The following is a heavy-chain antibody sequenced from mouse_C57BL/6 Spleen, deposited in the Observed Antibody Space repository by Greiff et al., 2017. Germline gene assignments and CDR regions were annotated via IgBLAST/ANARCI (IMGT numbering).Heavy chain of an antibody. CDR3: TCDYSSPYYAMDD. Sequence: QVQLQQSGAELVRPGASVTLSCKASGYTFTDYEMHWVKQTPVHGLEWIGAIDPETGGTAYNQKFKGKAILTADKSSSTAYMELRSLTSEDSAVYCGTCDYSSPYYAMDDWGQGASVTVSS. CDR1: GYTFTDYE. J-gene: IGHJ4*01. D-gene: IGHD2-5*01. V-gene: IGHV1-15*01. CDR2: IDPETGGT.